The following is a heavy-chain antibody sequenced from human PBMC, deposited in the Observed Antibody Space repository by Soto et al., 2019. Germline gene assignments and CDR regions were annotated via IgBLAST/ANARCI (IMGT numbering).Heavy chain of an antibody. D-gene: IGHD4-4*01. J-gene: IGHJ6*02. Sequence: ESLALTCTVSSGALGTYYGSWIRHPPGKGLEWIGYVCSTGRATYHAIRKGRVSISLDTSNYQFSLKLSSVTAADTAVYYCARDGDGRMTTNPYYYNGMDVWGPGTTVTVSS. CDR3: ARDGDGRMTTNPYYYNGMDV. CDR1: SGALGTYY. CDR2: VCSTGRA. V-gene: IGHV4-59*01.